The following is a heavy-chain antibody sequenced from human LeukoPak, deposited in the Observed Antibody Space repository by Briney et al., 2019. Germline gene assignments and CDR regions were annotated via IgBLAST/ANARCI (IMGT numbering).Heavy chain of an antibody. J-gene: IGHJ4*02. Sequence: TGGSLRLSCVTSGFTFSASWMSWVRQAPGKGLEWVASINPDGSTRHHVDSVKGRFTISRDNAKKSLSLQMGALRAEDTAVYFCAKLLGTATRYDYWGLETLVIVSS. CDR1: GFTFSASW. V-gene: IGHV3-7*01. CDR3: AKLLGTATRYDY. D-gene: IGHD1-7*01. CDR2: INPDGSTR.